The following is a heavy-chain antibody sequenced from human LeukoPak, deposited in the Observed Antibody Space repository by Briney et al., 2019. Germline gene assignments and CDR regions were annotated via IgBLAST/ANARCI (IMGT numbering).Heavy chain of an antibody. Sequence: PGGSLRLSCAASGFTFSSYAMSWVRQAPGKGLEWVSAISGSGGSTYYADSVKGRFTISRDNSKNTLYLQMNSLRAEDTAVYYCARAARPAGVAANVQSNWGQGTLVTVSS. J-gene: IGHJ4*02. D-gene: IGHD6-13*01. CDR3: ARAARPAGVAANVQSN. CDR1: GFTFSSYA. CDR2: ISGSGGST. V-gene: IGHV3-23*01.